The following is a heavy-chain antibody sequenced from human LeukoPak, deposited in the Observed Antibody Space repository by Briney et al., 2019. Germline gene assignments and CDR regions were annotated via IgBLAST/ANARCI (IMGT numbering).Heavy chain of an antibody. CDR3: ARDPPGPAYYYDQIEDAFDI. CDR1: GYSISSGYY. J-gene: IGHJ3*02. D-gene: IGHD3-22*01. V-gene: IGHV4-38-2*02. Sequence: TSETLSLTCTVSGYSISSGYYWGRIRQPPGKGLEWIGSIYHSGSTCYNPSLKSRVTISVDTSKNQFSLKLSSVTAADTAVYYCARDPPGPAYYYDQIEDAFDIWGQGTMVTVSS. CDR2: IYHSGST.